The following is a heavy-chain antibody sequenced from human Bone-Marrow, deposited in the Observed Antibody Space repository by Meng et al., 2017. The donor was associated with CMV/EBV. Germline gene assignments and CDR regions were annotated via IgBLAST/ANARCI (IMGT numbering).Heavy chain of an antibody. Sequence: YGFTFDDYGMNWVRQAPGKGLEWVSGINWNGGSTGYAGSVKGRFTISRDNAKNSLYLQMNSLRAEDTALYYCARTGGGSYSGDLDYWGQGTLVTVSS. J-gene: IGHJ4*02. V-gene: IGHV3-20*03. CDR3: ARTGGGSYSGDLDY. CDR2: INWNGGST. CDR1: GFTFDDYG. D-gene: IGHD1-26*01.